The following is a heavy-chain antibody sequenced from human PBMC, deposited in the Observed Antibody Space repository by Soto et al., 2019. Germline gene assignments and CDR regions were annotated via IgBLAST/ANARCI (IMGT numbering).Heavy chain of an antibody. J-gene: IGHJ5*02. CDR3: GRVSSASGTFGWLDP. CDR1: GFTFRNYE. CDR2: ISNGASSI. D-gene: IGHD3-10*01. V-gene: IGHV3-48*03. Sequence: PVGSLRLSCAASGFTFRNYEMNWVRQAPGKGLEWISYISNGASSIEYADSVKGRFTVSRDNAKNLLYLQMTSLRVEDTAVYFCGRVSSASGTFGWLDPWGQGTLVTVS.